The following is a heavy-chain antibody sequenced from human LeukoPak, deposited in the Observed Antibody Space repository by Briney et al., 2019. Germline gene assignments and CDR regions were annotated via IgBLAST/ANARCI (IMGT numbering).Heavy chain of an antibody. CDR1: GGSISSGDYY. J-gene: IGHJ5*02. CDR2: MYYSGST. Sequence: PSQTLSLTCTVAGGSISSGDYYWSWIRQPPGKGLEWIGYMYYSGSTYYNPSLKSRVTISIDTSKNQFSLKLTSVTAAETAVYYCARPYYYDSKIDPLGQGTLVIVSS. V-gene: IGHV4-30-4*01. CDR3: ARPYYYDSKIDP. D-gene: IGHD3-22*01.